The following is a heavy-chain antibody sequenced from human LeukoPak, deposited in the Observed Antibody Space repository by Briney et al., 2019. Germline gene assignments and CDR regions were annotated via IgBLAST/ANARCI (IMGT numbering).Heavy chain of an antibody. CDR2: INQDGSEI. Sequence: GGSLRLSCAASGFTFSNYWMNWVRQAPGKGLEWVANINQDGSEIYYVDSVKGRFIISRDNAKNSLYLQMNSLRAEDTAVYYCASYSDWNVRDLFDYWGQGALVAVS. D-gene: IGHD4-11*01. CDR3: ASYSDWNVRDLFDY. CDR1: GFTFSNYW. J-gene: IGHJ4*02. V-gene: IGHV3-7*01.